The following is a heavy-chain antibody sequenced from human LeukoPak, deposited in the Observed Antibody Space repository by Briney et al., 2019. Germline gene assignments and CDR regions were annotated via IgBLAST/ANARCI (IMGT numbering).Heavy chain of an antibody. J-gene: IGHJ3*02. Sequence: SETLSLTCTVSGGSISSSSYYWGWIRQPPGKGLEWIGSIYYSGSTYYNPSLKSRVTISVDTSKNQFSLKLSSVTAADTAVHYCARFGGTSYCGGDCRGDAFDIWGQGTMVTVSS. CDR1: GGSISSSSYY. V-gene: IGHV4-39*07. D-gene: IGHD2-21*02. CDR3: ARFGGTSYCGGDCRGDAFDI. CDR2: IYYSGST.